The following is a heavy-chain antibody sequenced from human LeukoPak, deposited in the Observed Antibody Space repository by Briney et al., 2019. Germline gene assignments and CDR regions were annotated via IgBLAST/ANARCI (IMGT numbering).Heavy chain of an antibody. V-gene: IGHV5-51*01. D-gene: IGHD6-13*01. Sequence: GESLKISCKGSGYSFTTNWIGWVRQTPGKGLEWMGIIYPGDSDTRYSLSFQGQVTISADKSINTAYVQWSSLKASDTAMYYCARLPGSRCCTDAFDMWGQGTMVTVSS. CDR1: GYSFTTNW. CDR2: IYPGDSDT. J-gene: IGHJ3*02. CDR3: ARLPGSRCCTDAFDM.